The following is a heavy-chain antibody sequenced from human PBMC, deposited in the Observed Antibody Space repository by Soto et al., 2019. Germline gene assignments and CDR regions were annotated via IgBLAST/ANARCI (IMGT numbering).Heavy chain of an antibody. J-gene: IGHJ6*02. CDR3: ARDKDYYYGMDV. V-gene: IGHV3-33*01. CDR2: IWYDGSNK. CDR1: GFTFSSYG. Sequence: VQLVESGGGVVQPGRSLRLSCAASGFTFSSYGMHWVRQAPGKGLEWVAVIWYDGSNKYYADSVKGRFTISRDNSKNTLYLQMNSLRAEDTAVYYCARDKDYYYGMDVWGQGTTVTVSS.